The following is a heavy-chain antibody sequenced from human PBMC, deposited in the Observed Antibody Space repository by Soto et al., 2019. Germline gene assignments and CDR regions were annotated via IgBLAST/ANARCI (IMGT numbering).Heavy chain of an antibody. CDR2: ISGSGGST. V-gene: IGHV3-23*01. CDR1: GFTFSSYA. D-gene: IGHD3-22*01. J-gene: IGHJ3*02. Sequence: PGASLRLSCAATGFTFSSYAMSWVRQAPGKVLEWVSAISGSGGSTYYADSVKVRFTISRDNSKNTLYLQMNSLRAEDTAVYYCATNGGYYYDSSGLFVDDAFDIWGQGTMVTVSS. CDR3: ATNGGYYYDSSGLFVDDAFDI.